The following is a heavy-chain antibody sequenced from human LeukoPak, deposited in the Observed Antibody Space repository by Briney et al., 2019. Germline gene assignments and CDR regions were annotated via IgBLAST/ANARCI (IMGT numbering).Heavy chain of an antibody. CDR3: ARHRGRYYDSGSYYYFDY. J-gene: IGHJ4*02. Sequence: SETLSLTCTVSGGSLSSSGYYWGWLRQPPGRGLEWVGSVYYTGSTFYNPSLKSRVTTSVDTSKNHFSLNLSSVTAADTAVYYCARHRGRYYDSGSYYYFDYWGQGTLVTVSS. CDR2: VYYTGST. D-gene: IGHD3-10*01. V-gene: IGHV4-39*02. CDR1: GGSLSSSGYY.